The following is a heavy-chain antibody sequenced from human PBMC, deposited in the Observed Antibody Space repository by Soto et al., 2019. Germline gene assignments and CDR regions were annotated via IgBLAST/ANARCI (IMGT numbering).Heavy chain of an antibody. Sequence: GGSVGLSCAASGFTFSSYSMNWVRQAPGKGLEWVSSISSSSSYIYYADSVKGRFTISRDNAKNSLYLQMNSLRAEDTAVYYCARDRPFDAYWGQGTLVTVSS. CDR2: ISSSSSYI. V-gene: IGHV3-21*01. CDR3: ARDRPFDAY. J-gene: IGHJ4*02. CDR1: GFTFSSYS.